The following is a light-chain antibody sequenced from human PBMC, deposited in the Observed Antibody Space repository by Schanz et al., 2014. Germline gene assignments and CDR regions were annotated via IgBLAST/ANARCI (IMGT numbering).Light chain of an antibody. CDR3: QQGRNWPMT. CDR2: GAS. J-gene: IGKJ1*01. CDR1: QSVSSSY. Sequence: EMVLTQSPGTLSLSPGERATLSCRASQSVSSSYLAWYQQKPGQAPSLLIYGASSRARGIPDRFSGSGSGTDFTLTISRLEPEDFAVYFCQQGRNWPMTFGQGTKVEIK. V-gene: IGKV3D-20*02.